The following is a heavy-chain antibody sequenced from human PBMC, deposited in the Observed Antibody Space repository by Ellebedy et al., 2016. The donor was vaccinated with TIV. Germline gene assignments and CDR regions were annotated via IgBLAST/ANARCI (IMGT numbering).Heavy chain of an antibody. J-gene: IGHJ6*02. V-gene: IGHV4-59*01. CDR1: GGSISSYY. CDR2: IYYSGST. D-gene: IGHD3-3*01. CDR3: ARDRYDYDFGGMDV. Sequence: SETLSLTXTVSGGSISSYYWSWIRQPPGKGLEWIGYIYYSGSTNYNPSLKSRVTISVDTSKNQFSLKLSSVTAADTAVYYCARDRYDYDFGGMDVWGQGTTVTVSS.